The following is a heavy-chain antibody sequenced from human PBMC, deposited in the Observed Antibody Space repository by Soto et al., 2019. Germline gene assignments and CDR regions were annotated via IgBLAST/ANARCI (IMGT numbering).Heavy chain of an antibody. CDR3: ASDGVRDITRPWSFVDY. Sequence: QVQLVASGGGVVQPGRSLRLSCAASGFTFSSYAMHWVRQAPGKGLEWVAVISYDGGNKYYADSVKGRFTISRDNSKNTLYLQMNSLKAEDTAVYYWASDGVRDITRPWSFVDYWGQGTLVTVSS. CDR2: ISYDGGNK. CDR1: GFTFSSYA. D-gene: IGHD1-20*01. V-gene: IGHV3-30-3*01. J-gene: IGHJ4*02.